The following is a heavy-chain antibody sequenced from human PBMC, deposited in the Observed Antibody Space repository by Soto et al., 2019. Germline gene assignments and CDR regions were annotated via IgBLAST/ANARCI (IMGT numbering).Heavy chain of an antibody. J-gene: IGHJ4*02. V-gene: IGHV3-23*01. Sequence: EVQLLESGGGLVQSGGSLTLSCAASGFTFNYNGMYWVRQAPGKGLEWVSLISGSGSSTYYADSVKGRFTISRDNSKNTLYLQMNALRAEATAVYYCAKERHRCSGGFCPPNDWAQGTLVTVSS. D-gene: IGHD2-15*01. CDR2: ISGSGSST. CDR1: GFTFNYNG. CDR3: AKERHRCSGGFCPPND.